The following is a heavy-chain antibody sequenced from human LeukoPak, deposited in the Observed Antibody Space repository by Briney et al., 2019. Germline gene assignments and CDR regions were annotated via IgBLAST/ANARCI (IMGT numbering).Heavy chain of an antibody. J-gene: IGHJ4*02. CDR1: GGSISSGSYY. CDR2: IYTSGST. V-gene: IGHV4-61*02. Sequence: SQTLSLTCTVSGGSISSGSYYWSWIRQPAGKGLEWIGRIYTSGSTNYNPSLKSRVTISVDTSKNQFSLKPSSVTAADTAVYYCARRGYSNYYFDYWGQGTLVTVSS. D-gene: IGHD4-11*01. CDR3: ARRGYSNYYFDY.